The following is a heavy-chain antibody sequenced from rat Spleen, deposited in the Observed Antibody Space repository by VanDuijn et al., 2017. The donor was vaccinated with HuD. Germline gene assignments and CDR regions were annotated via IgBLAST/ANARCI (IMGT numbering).Heavy chain of an antibody. D-gene: IGHD1-4*01. CDR1: GFTFNNYW. V-gene: IGHV5-31*01. Sequence: EVQLVESGGGLVQPGRSLKLSCVASGFTFNNYWMTWIRQAPGKGLEWVASITNAAGKVHYPDSVKGRFTISRDNAKNTLYLQMNSLRSEDTATYYCTRVDYPGIAHYFDYWGQGVMVTVSS. CDR3: TRVDYPGIAHYFDY. J-gene: IGHJ2*01. CDR2: ITNAAGKV.